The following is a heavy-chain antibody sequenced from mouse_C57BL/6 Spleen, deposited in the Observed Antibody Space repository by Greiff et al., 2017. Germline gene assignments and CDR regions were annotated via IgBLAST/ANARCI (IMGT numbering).Heavy chain of an antibody. CDR3: ARSDYYGSRYFDY. Sequence: QVQLQQPGAELVKPGASVKLSCKASGYTFTSYWMHWVKQRPGQGLEWIGMIHPNSGSTNYNEKFKSKATLTVDKSSSTAYMQLSSLTSEDSAVCYCARSDYYGSRYFDYWGQGTTLTVSS. J-gene: IGHJ2*01. V-gene: IGHV1-64*01. CDR2: IHPNSGST. D-gene: IGHD1-1*01. CDR1: GYTFTSYW.